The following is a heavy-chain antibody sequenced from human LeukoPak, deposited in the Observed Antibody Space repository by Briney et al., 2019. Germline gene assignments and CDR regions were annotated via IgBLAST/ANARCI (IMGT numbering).Heavy chain of an antibody. CDR2: ISYDGSNK. V-gene: IGHV3-30*18. CDR3: AKVGQWLVQGEYYFDY. CDR1: GFTFSSYG. Sequence: GGSLRLSCAASGFTFSSYGMHWVRQAPGKGLEWVAVISYDGSNKYYADSVKGRFTISRDNSKNTLYLQMNSLRAEDTAVHYCAKVGQWLVQGEYYFDYWGQGTLVTVSS. D-gene: IGHD6-19*01. J-gene: IGHJ4*02.